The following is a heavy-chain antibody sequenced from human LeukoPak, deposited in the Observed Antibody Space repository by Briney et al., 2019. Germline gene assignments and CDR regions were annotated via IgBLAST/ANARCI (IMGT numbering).Heavy chain of an antibody. Sequence: ASVKVSCRASGYTFTGYYIHWVRQAPGQGLEWMGWIHPRRGDTNYAQKFQGRVTMTRDTSISTAYLDLSSLRSDDTAVYYCARDGDYGTGSYYRGCIDSWGQGTPVTVSP. CDR2: IHPRRGDT. V-gene: IGHV1-2*02. CDR3: ARDGDYGTGSYYRGCIDS. D-gene: IGHD3-10*01. J-gene: IGHJ4*02. CDR1: GYTFTGYY.